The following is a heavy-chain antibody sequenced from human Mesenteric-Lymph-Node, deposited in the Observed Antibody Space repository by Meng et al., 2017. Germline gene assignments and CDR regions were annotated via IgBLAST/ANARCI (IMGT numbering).Heavy chain of an antibody. CDR2: INPNSGGS. D-gene: IGHD3-22*01. J-gene: IGHJ4*02. CDR1: GYTFTGYY. V-gene: IGHV1-2*04. Sequence: QVHLLQSGSGLKKPGALVKVSCKASGYTFTGYYMHWERQAPGQGLEWMGWINPNSGGSDYAQKFQGWVTMTRDTSISTAYMELSRLRSDDTAVYYCARDLSGYYSFVDYWGQGTLVTVSS. CDR3: ARDLSGYYSFVDY.